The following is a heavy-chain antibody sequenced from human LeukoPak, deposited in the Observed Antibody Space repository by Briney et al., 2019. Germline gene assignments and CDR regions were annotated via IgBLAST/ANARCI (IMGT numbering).Heavy chain of an antibody. Sequence: PSETLSLTCAVSGGSISSSNWWSWVRQPPGKGLEWIGEIYHSGSTNYNPSLKSRVTILVDKSKNQFSLKLSSVTAADTAVYYCALNSGWSLLYAFDIWGQGTMVTVSS. D-gene: IGHD6-19*01. CDR1: GGSISSSNW. CDR3: ALNSGWSLLYAFDI. V-gene: IGHV4-4*02. J-gene: IGHJ3*02. CDR2: IYHSGST.